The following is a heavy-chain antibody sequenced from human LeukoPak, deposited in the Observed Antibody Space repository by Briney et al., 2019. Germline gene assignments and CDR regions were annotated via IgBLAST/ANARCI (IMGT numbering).Heavy chain of an antibody. D-gene: IGHD3-10*01. J-gene: IGHJ4*02. CDR3: AKNYNTVHLISPIDY. CDR2: VSGSGGST. Sequence: PGGSLRLSCAASGFTFSNYAMTWVRQAPGKGLEWVSVVSGSGGSTDYVDSVKGRFTISRDNSKNTLYLQMNSLRPEGTAVYYCAKNYNTVHLISPIDYWGQGALVTVSS. V-gene: IGHV3-23*01. CDR1: GFTFSNYA.